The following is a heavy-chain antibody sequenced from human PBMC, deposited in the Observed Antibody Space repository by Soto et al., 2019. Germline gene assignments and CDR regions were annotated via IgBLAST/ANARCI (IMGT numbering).Heavy chain of an antibody. V-gene: IGHV4-31*03. Sequence: QVQLQESGPGLVKPSQTLSLTCTVSGDSIGTGGYYWDWIRQHPGKGPEWIGYIHYYGNTYYNPSLKSRLTISLDTSKNQFSLHLSSVTAADTAVYYCATNHDDISGRTPLLFDSWGQGTLVTVSS. CDR1: GDSIGTGGYY. J-gene: IGHJ4*02. D-gene: IGHD3-22*01. CDR2: IHYYGNT. CDR3: ATNHDDISGRTPLLFDS.